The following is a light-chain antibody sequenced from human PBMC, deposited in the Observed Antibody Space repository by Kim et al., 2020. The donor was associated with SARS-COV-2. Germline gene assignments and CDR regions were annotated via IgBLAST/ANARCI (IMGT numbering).Light chain of an antibody. CDR2: GAS. CDR3: QQYGSSPFT. V-gene: IGKV3-20*01. J-gene: IGKJ3*01. Sequence: SPGERATLSGRASQSVSSSYLAWYQQKPGQAPRLLIYGASSRATGIPDRFSGSGSGTDFTLTISRLEPEDLAVYYCQQYGSSPFTFGPGTKVDIK. CDR1: QSVSSSY.